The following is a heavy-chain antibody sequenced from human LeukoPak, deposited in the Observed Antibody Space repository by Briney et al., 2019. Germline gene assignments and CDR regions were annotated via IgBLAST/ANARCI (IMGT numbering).Heavy chain of an antibody. V-gene: IGHV4-59*12. Sequence: SETLSLTCTVSGGAIDNYYWSWIRQPPGKGLEWIAYVYYSGTINYNPSLESRVTMSVDTSKNQFSLKLSSVTAADTAVYYCASIDPSSTSCYSQAPTCYYYYYMDVWGKGTTVTVSS. CDR3: ASIDPSSTSCYSQAPTCYYYYYMDV. J-gene: IGHJ6*03. CDR2: VYYSGTI. CDR1: GGAIDNYY. D-gene: IGHD2-2*01.